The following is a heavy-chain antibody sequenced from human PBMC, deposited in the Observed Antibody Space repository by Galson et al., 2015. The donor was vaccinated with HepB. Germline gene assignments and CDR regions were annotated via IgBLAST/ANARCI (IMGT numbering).Heavy chain of an antibody. CDR3: ARVKGQGIAVAGTDWYFDL. V-gene: IGHV1-3*01. CDR2: INAGNGNT. Sequence: SVKVSCKASGYTFTSYAMHWVRQAPGQRLEWMGWINAGNGNTKYSQKFQGRVTITRDTSASTAYMELSSLRSEDTAVYYCARVKGQGIAVAGTDWYFDLWGRGTLVTVSS. CDR1: GYTFTSYA. J-gene: IGHJ2*01. D-gene: IGHD6-19*01.